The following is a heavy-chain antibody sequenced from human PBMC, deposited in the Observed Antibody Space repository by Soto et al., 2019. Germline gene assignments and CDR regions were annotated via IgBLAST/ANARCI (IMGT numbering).Heavy chain of an antibody. Sequence: EALKISCKGSGYSFTSYWIGWVRQMPGKGLEWMGIIYPGDSDTRYSPSSQGQVTISADKSISTAYLQWSSLKASDTAMYYCARPSGGYSKPHDAFDIWAQRTTVTVSS. J-gene: IGHJ3*02. CDR3: ARPSGGYSKPHDAFDI. V-gene: IGHV5-51*01. CDR1: GYSFTSYW. D-gene: IGHD2-15*01. CDR2: IYPGDSDT.